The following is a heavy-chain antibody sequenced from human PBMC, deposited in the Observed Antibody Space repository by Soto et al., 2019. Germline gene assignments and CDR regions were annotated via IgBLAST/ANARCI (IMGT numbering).Heavy chain of an antibody. CDR1: GGSISSGGYY. J-gene: IGHJ6*02. CDR3: AASCVGCGGFNYYGMDV. Sequence: QVQLQESGPGLVKPSQTLSLTCTVSGGSISSGGYYWSWIRQHPGKGLEWIGYIYYSGSTYYNPSLKSRVTISVDTSKNQFRLKLSSVTAADTAVYYCAASCVGCGGFNYYGMDVWGQGTTVTVSS. CDR2: IYYSGST. D-gene: IGHD2-21*01. V-gene: IGHV4-31*03.